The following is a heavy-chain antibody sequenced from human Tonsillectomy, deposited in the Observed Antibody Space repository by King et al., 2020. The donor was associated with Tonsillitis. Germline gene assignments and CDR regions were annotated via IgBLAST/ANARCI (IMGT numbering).Heavy chain of an antibody. CDR2: ISGRGGTR. J-gene: IGHJ3*02. CDR1: GFIFSDHF. V-gene: IGHV3-11*01. Sequence: VQLVESGGGLVKPGGSLRLSCAASGFIFSDHFMSWIRQAPGKGLECVSSISGRGGTRDYADSVKGRFTISRDNAKNSLYLQMNSLRADDTAMYYCARGLWGSAGFDIWGRGILVSVSS. D-gene: IGHD7-27*01. CDR3: ARGLWGSAGFDI.